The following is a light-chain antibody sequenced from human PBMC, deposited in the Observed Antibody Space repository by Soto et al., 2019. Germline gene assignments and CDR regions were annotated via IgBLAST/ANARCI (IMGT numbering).Light chain of an antibody. V-gene: IGKV2-30*02. CDR2: KVY. J-gene: IGKJ5*01. Sequence: DVVMTQSPISLPVTLGQPASISRRSNQSLVHSDGIAYFSWFQQRTGRSPRRLIYKVYNRDSGVPARLSGSGSGTDFALKISRVEAEEVGVDYGMQGTHWPITFCQGTRLEIK. CDR1: QSLVHSDGIAY. CDR3: MQGTHWPIT.